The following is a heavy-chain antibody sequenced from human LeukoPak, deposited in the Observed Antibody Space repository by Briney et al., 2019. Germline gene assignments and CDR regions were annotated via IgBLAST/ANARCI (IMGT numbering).Heavy chain of an antibody. CDR2: IYYSGST. J-gene: IGHJ4*02. CDR3: ARQEQWLVQGIDY. V-gene: IGHV4-39*01. Sequence: SETLSLTCTVSGGSISSSSYYWGWIRQPPGKGLEWIGSIYYSGSTYYNPSLKSRVTISVDTSKNQFSLKLSSVTAADTAEYYCARQEQWLVQGIDYWGQGTLVTVSS. D-gene: IGHD6-19*01. CDR1: GGSISSSSYY.